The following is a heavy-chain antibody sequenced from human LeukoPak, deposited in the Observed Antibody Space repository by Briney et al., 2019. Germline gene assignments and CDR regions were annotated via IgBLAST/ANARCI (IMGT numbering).Heavy chain of an antibody. J-gene: IGHJ4*02. CDR2: VNLQGST. V-gene: IGHV4-4*02. Sequence: SGTLSLTCAVSGASINSTKWWTWVRQPPGKGLEWIGEVNLQGSTNYNPSLMGRVAIAVDTSENHISLQLTSVTAADTAVYYCAREGGPYRPLDYSGQGTLVTVSS. CDR1: GASINSTKW. CDR3: AREGGPYRPLDY.